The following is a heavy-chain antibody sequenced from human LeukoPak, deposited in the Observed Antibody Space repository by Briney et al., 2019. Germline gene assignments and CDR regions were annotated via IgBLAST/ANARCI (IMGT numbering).Heavy chain of an antibody. D-gene: IGHD2-15*01. V-gene: IGHV1-69*08. CDR3: ARDQVATKGYCSGGSCYSGYFDY. J-gene: IGHJ4*02. CDR2: IIPILGTA. Sequence: ASVKVSCKASGGIFSSYTINWVRQAPGQGLEWMGGIIPILGTANYAQKFQGRVTFTADKSTNTAYMELSSLRSEDMAVYYCARDQVATKGYCSGGSCYSGYFDYWGQGTLVTVSS. CDR1: GGIFSSYT.